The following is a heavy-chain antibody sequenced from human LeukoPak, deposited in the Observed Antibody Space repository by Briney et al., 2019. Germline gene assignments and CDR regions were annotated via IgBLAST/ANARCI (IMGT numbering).Heavy chain of an antibody. D-gene: IGHD6-19*01. J-gene: IGHJ4*02. V-gene: IGHV3-23*01. CDR3: AKTITVAGYYFDY. CDR1: GFTFSSYA. CDR2: ISGSGGSA. Sequence: PGGSLRLSCAASGFTFSSYAMSWVRQAPGKGLEWVSAISGSGGSAYYADSVKGRFTISRDNSKNTLYLQMNSLRAEDTAVYYCAKTITVAGYYFDYWGQGTLVTVSS.